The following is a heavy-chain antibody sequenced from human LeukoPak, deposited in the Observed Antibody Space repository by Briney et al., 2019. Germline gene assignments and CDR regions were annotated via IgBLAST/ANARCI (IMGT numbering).Heavy chain of an antibody. J-gene: IGHJ3*02. CDR1: GYTLTELS. CDR2: FDPEGGET. V-gene: IGHV1-24*01. D-gene: IGHD4-17*01. Sequence: ASVKVSCKVSGYTLTELSMHWVRQAPGKGLEWMGGFDPEGGETIYAQKFQGRVTMTEDTSTDTAYMELSSLRSEDTAVYYCATGATVTTPDAFDIWGQGTMVTVSS. CDR3: ATGATVTTPDAFDI.